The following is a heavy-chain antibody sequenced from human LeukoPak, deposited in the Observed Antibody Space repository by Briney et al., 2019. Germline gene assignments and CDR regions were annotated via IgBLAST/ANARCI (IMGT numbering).Heavy chain of an antibody. V-gene: IGHV4-39*07. Sequence: SETLSLTCTVYGGSISNNNYYWGWIRQPPGKGLEWIGGIYNSGSTYYNPSLKSRVTMSVDTSKNQFSLQLRSLTAADTAVYYCARGGRCSDTSCYNFDYWGQGTLVTVSS. CDR3: ARGGRCSDTSCYNFDY. CDR1: GGSISNNNYY. D-gene: IGHD2-2*02. J-gene: IGHJ4*02. CDR2: IYNSGST.